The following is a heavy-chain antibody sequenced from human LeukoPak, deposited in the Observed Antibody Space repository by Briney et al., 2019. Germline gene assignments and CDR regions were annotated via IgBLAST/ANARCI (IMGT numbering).Heavy chain of an antibody. V-gene: IGHV1-18*01. D-gene: IGHD5-12*01. CDR2: IRTYNAET. CDR1: GYTFNAYA. J-gene: IGHJ5*02. CDR3: ARELWASGVNWFDP. Sequence: ASVKVSCKASGYTFNAYAITWVRQAPGQGLEWMGWIRTYNAETHYAEKLQGRVTMTTDTSTSTAYMELRSLTSDDTAVYYCARELWASGVNWFDPWGQGTLVTVSS.